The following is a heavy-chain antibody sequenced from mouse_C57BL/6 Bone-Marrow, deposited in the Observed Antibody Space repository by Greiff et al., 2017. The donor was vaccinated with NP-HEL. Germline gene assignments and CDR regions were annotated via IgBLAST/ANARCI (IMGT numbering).Heavy chain of an antibody. V-gene: IGHV1-55*01. CDR3: ARGDPFYGSSYWYFDV. Sequence: QVQLQQPGAELVKPGASVKMSCKASGYTFTSYWITWVKQRPGQGLEWIGDIYPGSGGTTYNEKFKSKATLTVDTSSSTAYMQLSSLTSEDSAVYYCARGDPFYGSSYWYFDVWGTGTTVTVSS. D-gene: IGHD1-1*01. J-gene: IGHJ1*03. CDR2: IYPGSGGT. CDR1: GYTFTSYW.